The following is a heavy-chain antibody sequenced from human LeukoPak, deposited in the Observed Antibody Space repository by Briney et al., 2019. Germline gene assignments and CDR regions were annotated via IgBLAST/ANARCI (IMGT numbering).Heavy chain of an antibody. J-gene: IGHJ4*02. CDR1: GFTFSDSC. CDR3: ARDRSYGSFNY. CDR2: ISSTSSHT. Sequence: GGSLRLSCAASGFTFSDSCMSWIRQAAGKGLEWVSYISSTSSHTNYADSVKGRFTISRDNAKNSLYLQMSSLRAEDTAVYYCARDRSYGSFNYWGQGTLVTVSS. D-gene: IGHD5-18*01. V-gene: IGHV3-11*06.